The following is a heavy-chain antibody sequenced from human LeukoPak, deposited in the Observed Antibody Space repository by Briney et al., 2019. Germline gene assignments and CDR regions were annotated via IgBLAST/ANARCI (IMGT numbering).Heavy chain of an antibody. D-gene: IGHD3-3*01. Sequence: SQTLSLTFAISGDSVSSNSASWHWLRQSPSRGLEWLGRTYYRSKWYYDYAVSVKSRITIKPDPSNNQVSLQLNSVTPEDTAVYYCARDGYYAGYDFDSWGQGTLVTVSS. J-gene: IGHJ4*02. CDR3: ARDGYYAGYDFDS. CDR1: GDSVSSNSAS. V-gene: IGHV6-1*01. CDR2: TYYRSKWYY.